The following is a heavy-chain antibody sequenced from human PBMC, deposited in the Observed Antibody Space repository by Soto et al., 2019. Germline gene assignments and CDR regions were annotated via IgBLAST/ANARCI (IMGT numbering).Heavy chain of an antibody. V-gene: IGHV5-51*01. Sequence: GESLKISCKVSGYSFPSFWIGWVRQMPGKGLEWLGSIYPGDSETRYSPSFQGEVTISADKSITTAYLHWSSLRASDTATYYCVKQHPLDSRAWHNWGQGALVTVSS. CDR1: GYSFPSFW. J-gene: IGHJ4*02. CDR3: VKQHPLDSRAWHN. D-gene: IGHD6-19*01. CDR2: IYPGDSET.